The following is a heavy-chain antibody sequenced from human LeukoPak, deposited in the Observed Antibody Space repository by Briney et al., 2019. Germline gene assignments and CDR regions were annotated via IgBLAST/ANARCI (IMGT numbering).Heavy chain of an antibody. CDR1: GYTFTGYY. CDR2: IYPKSGAT. J-gene: IGHJ2*01. D-gene: IGHD6-19*01. Sequence: ASVKVSCKASGYTFTGYYIHWVRQAPGHGLEWMGWIYPKSGATNYAQKFRGRVTMTRDKSLNTVYMEVTRLRSDDTAVYYCARRGIPGAGTAYFDLWGRGTLVTVSS. CDR3: ARRGIPGAGTAYFDL. V-gene: IGHV1-2*02.